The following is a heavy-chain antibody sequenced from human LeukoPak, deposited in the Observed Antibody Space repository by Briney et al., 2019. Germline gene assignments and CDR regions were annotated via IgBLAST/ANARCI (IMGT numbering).Heavy chain of an antibody. CDR1: GFTFSGSA. Sequence: GGSLKLSCAASGFTFSGSAMHWVRQASGKGLEWVGGIRSKANSYATAYAASVKGRFTISRDDSKNTAYLQMNSLTAEDTAVYYCARGPDYYGSGTYVSWGQGTLVTVSS. D-gene: IGHD3-10*01. J-gene: IGHJ5*02. CDR3: ARGPDYYGSGTYVS. CDR2: IRSKANSYAT. V-gene: IGHV3-73*01.